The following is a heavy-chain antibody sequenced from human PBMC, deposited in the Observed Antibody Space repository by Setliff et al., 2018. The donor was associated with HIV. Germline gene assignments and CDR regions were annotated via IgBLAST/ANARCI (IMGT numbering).Heavy chain of an antibody. CDR3: ARDQRLFYFDS. V-gene: IGHV4-28*06. CDR2: IYYSGST. Sequence: SETLSLTCAVSGYSISSSHWWGWIRQPPGKGLEWIGYIYYSGSTNYNPSLKSRATMSVDTSNNRFSLKLSSVTALDTAVYYCARDQRLFYFDSWGQGTLVTVSS. J-gene: IGHJ4*02. CDR1: GYSISSSHW.